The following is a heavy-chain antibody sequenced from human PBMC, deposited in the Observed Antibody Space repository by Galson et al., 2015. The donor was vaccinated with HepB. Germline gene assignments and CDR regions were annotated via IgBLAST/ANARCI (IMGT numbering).Heavy chain of an antibody. CDR2: IKSKTDGGST. CDR3: ATAPGLYDSSPFDY. V-gene: IGHV3-15*01. D-gene: IGHD3-22*01. Sequence: SLRLSCAASGLTFSDAWMNWVRQAPGKGLEWLGLIKSKTDGGSTDYAAPVKGRFTISRDDSKNTVYLQMNSLKTEDSAVYYCATAPGLYDSSPFDYWGQGTLVTVSS. CDR1: GLTFSDAW. J-gene: IGHJ4*02.